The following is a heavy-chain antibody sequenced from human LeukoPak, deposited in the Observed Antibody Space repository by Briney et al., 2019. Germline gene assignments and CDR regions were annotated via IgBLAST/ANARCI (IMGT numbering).Heavy chain of an antibody. CDR3: AREVAVAAEGDWFDP. V-gene: IGHV5-51*01. Sequence: GESLKISCKRSESRFTSYWIGWVRQMPGKGLEWMGIIYPGDADTSYSPSFQGQVTISADKSISTAYLQWSSLKASDTAMYYCAREVAVAAEGDWFDPWGQGTLVTVSS. D-gene: IGHD6-19*01. CDR1: ESRFTSYW. CDR2: IYPGDADT. J-gene: IGHJ5*02.